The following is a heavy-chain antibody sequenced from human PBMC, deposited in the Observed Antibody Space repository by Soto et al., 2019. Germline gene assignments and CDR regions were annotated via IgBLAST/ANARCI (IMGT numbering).Heavy chain of an antibody. CDR1: GFTFNAYV. V-gene: IGHV3-23*01. J-gene: IGHJ6*02. CDR3: AKKSCSSPGWGYGMDV. CDR2: INFSGDSR. Sequence: GGSLRLSCRASGFTFNAYVMSWVRQAPGKGLEWVWIINFSGDSRYYADSVNDRFTISRDNSQNTLYLQMNSLRAEGTVVYYCAKKSCSSPGWGYGMDVWGQGTTVTVSS. D-gene: IGHD2-2*01.